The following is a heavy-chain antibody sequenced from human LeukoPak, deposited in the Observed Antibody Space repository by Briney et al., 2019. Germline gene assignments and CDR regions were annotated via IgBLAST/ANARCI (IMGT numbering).Heavy chain of an antibody. V-gene: IGHV1-69*04. Sequence: AVTVSFMASGGTFISYAISWVRQAPGQGGDWMGRIIPILGIANYTQKFQGRVTITADKSTSTAYMELSSLRSEDTAVYYCARELAIAVAGFDYWGQGTLVTVSS. CDR1: GGTFISYA. J-gene: IGHJ4*02. D-gene: IGHD6-19*01. CDR3: ARELAIAVAGFDY. CDR2: IIPILGIA.